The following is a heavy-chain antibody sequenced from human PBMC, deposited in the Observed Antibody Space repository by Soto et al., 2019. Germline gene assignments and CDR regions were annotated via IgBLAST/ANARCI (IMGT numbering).Heavy chain of an antibody. CDR3: AKDSGGQGMDV. V-gene: IGHV3-30*18. D-gene: IGHD3-16*01. Sequence: AGGSLRLSCAASGFTFSSYGMHWVRQAPGKGLEWVAVISYDGSNKYYADSVKGRFTISRDNSKNTLYLQMNSLRAEDTAVYYCAKDSGGQGMDVWGQGTTVTVS. CDR1: GFTFSSYG. CDR2: ISYDGSNK. J-gene: IGHJ6*02.